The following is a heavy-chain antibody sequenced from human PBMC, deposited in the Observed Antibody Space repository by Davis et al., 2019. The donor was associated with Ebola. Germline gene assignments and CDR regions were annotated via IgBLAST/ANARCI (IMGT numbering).Heavy chain of an antibody. CDR2: ISSSGTTI. J-gene: IGHJ6*03. D-gene: IGHD1-26*01. CDR3: ARGGIVGYYYYYMDV. CDR1: GFTFSSYE. Sequence: GGSLRLSCAASGFTFSSYEINWVRQAPGKGLEWVSYISSSGTTIYYADSVKGRFTISRDNAKNSLYLQMNSLRAEDTAVYYCARGGIVGYYYYYMDVWGKGTTVTVSS. V-gene: IGHV3-48*03.